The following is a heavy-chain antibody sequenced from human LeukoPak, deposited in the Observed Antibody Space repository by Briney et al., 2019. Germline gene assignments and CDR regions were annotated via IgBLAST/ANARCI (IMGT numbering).Heavy chain of an antibody. CDR3: ARDRSVVVVAATHGWFDP. D-gene: IGHD2-15*01. V-gene: IGHV1-69*05. CDR2: IIPIFGTA. CDR1: GGTFSSYA. J-gene: IGHJ5*02. Sequence: ASVKVSCKASGGTFSSYAISWLRQAPGQGLEWMGRIIPIFGTANYAQKFQGRVTITTDESTSTAYMELSSLRSEDTAVYYCARDRSVVVVAATHGWFDPWGQGTLVTVSS.